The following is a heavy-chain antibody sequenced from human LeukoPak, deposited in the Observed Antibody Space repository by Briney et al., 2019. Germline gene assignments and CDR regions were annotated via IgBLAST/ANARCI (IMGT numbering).Heavy chain of an antibody. Sequence: PSETLSLTCTVSGGSISSNYWSWLRQPPGKGLEWIAYINNSGRTNYSPSLKSRVTMSIDTSKSQFSLRLRSMTAADTAVYYCARAGTSGWYGEYWGQGILVTVSS. CDR1: GGSISSNY. D-gene: IGHD6-19*01. J-gene: IGHJ4*02. V-gene: IGHV4-59*01. CDR3: ARAGTSGWYGEY. CDR2: INNSGRT.